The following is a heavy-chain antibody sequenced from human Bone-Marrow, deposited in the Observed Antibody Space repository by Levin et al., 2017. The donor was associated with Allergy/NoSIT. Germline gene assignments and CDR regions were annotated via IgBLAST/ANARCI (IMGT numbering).Heavy chain of an antibody. CDR2: ISYDGSNK. J-gene: IGHJ4*02. CDR3: AKTDFYGDLDY. D-gene: IGHD4-17*01. CDR1: GFTFSSYG. Sequence: GGSLRLSCAASGFTFSSYGMHWVRQAPGKGLEWVAVISYDGSNKYYADSVKGRFTISRDNSKNTLYLQMNSLRAEDTAVYYCAKTDFYGDLDYWGQGTLVTVSS. V-gene: IGHV3-30*18.